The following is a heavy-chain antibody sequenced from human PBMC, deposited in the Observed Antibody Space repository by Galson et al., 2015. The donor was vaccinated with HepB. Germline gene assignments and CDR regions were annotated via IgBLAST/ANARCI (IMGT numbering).Heavy chain of an antibody. Sequence: SLRLSCAASGFTFSSYAMHWVRQAPGKGLEYVSAISSNGGSTYYADSVKGRFTISRDNSKNTLYLQMSSLRAEDTAVYYCVKDLKGPDDVLEFDYWGQGTLVTVSS. J-gene: IGHJ4*02. V-gene: IGHV3-64D*06. CDR1: GFTFSSYA. D-gene: IGHD3-9*01. CDR3: VKDLKGPDDVLEFDY. CDR2: ISSNGGST.